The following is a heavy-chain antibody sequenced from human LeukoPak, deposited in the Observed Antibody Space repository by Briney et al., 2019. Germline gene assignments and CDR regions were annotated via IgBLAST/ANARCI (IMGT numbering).Heavy chain of an antibody. Sequence: GGSLRLSCSASGFTFSSYEMNWVRQAPGKGLEWVSSIGNSGSPIYYADSVKGRFTISRDNAKNSLYLQMNSLRAEDTAVYYCARDTSEKPRGYFDYWGQGTLVTVSS. CDR1: GFTFSSYE. D-gene: IGHD1-26*01. V-gene: IGHV3-48*03. J-gene: IGHJ4*02. CDR2: IGNSGSPI. CDR3: ARDTSEKPRGYFDY.